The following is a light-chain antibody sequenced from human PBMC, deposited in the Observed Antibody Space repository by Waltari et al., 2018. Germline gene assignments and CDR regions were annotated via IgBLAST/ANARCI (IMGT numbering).Light chain of an antibody. Sequence: QSALTQPASVSGSPGQSITISCTGTSSDVGGYNYVSWYQQHPGKAPKLMIYDVSNRPSGVSIRFSGSKSGNTASLTISGLQAEVEADYYCSSYTTSSTRVFGGGTKLTVL. CDR1: SSDVGGYNY. CDR2: DVS. V-gene: IGLV2-14*03. CDR3: SSYTTSSTRV. J-gene: IGLJ3*02.